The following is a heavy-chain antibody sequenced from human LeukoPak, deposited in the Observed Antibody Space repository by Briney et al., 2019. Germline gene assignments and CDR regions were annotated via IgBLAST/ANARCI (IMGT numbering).Heavy chain of an antibody. CDR3: ARDRFIGALAIDI. Sequence: SETLSLTCTVSGGSISSYYWSWIRQPPGKGLEWIGYIYYSGSTNYNPSLKSRVTISVDTSKNQFSLKLSSVTAADTAVYYCARDRFIGALAIDIWGQGTMVTVSS. J-gene: IGHJ3*02. D-gene: IGHD3-16*01. CDR1: GGSISSYY. CDR2: IYYSGST. V-gene: IGHV4-59*01.